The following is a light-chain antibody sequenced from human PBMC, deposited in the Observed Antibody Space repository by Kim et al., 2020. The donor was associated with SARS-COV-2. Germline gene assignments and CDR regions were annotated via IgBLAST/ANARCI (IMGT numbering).Light chain of an antibody. CDR2: GAS. Sequence: LCPGESANHTCRSRQSLNIDLAWYQQRRGRAPRLLMYGASSKASGIPDRFSGSGSGTDFSLTISRLEPEDFAVYFCQHYVTSPTTFGQGTKVDIK. V-gene: IGKV3-20*01. J-gene: IGKJ1*01. CDR3: QHYVTSPTT. CDR1: QSLNID.